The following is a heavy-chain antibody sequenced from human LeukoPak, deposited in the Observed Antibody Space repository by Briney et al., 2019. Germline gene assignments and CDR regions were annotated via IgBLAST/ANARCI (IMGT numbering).Heavy chain of an antibody. V-gene: IGHV3-33*01. CDR2: IWYDGSNR. Sequence: PGRSLRLSCAASGFSFSSHGMHWVRQAPGKGLEWLTVIWYDGSNRYYADSVKGRLIVSRDNSKNTLYLQMNSLRAEDTALYYCARGPSYGAFVDYWGQGTLVTVSS. CDR3: ARGPSYGAFVDY. D-gene: IGHD4-17*01. CDR1: GFSFSSHG. J-gene: IGHJ4*02.